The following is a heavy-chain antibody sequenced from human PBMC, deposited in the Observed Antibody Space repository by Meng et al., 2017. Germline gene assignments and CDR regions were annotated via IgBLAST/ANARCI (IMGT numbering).Heavy chain of an antibody. CDR3: ARANSYGFSY. D-gene: IGHD5-18*01. CDR1: GYTFTTYA. CDR2: INAGNGNT. J-gene: IGHJ4*02. Sequence: ASVKVSCKASGYTFTTYAMHWVRQAPGQRLEWMGWINAGNGNTTYSQKFQGRVTITRDTSASTAYMELGSLRSEDTAVYYCARANSYGFSYWGQGTLVTVSS. V-gene: IGHV1-3*01.